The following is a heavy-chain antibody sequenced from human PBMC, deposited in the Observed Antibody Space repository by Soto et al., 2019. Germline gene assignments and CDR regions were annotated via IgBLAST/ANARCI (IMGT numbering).Heavy chain of an antibody. CDR1: GYTFTGYY. CDR2: INPNSGGT. V-gene: IGHV1-2*02. D-gene: IGHD5-18*01. CDR3: ARSRGYSYGRLFDY. J-gene: IGHJ4*02. Sequence: VKVSCKASGYTFTGYYMHWVRQAPGQGLEWMGWINPNSGGTNYAQKFQGRVTMTRDTSISTAYMELSRLRSDDTAVYYCARSRGYSYGRLFDYWGQGTLVTVSS.